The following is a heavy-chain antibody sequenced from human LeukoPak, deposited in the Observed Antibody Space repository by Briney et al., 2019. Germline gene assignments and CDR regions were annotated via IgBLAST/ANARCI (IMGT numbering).Heavy chain of an antibody. CDR2: ISSSSSYI. Sequence: PGGSLRLSCAASGFTFSSYSMNWVRQAPGKGLEWVSSISSSSSYIYYADSVKGRFTISRDNAKNSLYLQMNSLRAEDTAVYYCARDKYHQGVWSWFDPWGQGTLVTVSS. CDR1: GFTFSSYS. J-gene: IGHJ5*02. D-gene: IGHD2-2*01. CDR3: ARDKYHQGVWSWFDP. V-gene: IGHV3-21*01.